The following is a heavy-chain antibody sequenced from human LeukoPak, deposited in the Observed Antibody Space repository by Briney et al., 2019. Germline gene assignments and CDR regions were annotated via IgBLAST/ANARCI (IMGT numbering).Heavy chain of an antibody. V-gene: IGHV5-51*01. D-gene: IGHD1-26*01. CDR3: ARTKVGATFSDYYYGMDV. CDR1: GYSFTSYW. J-gene: IGHJ6*02. Sequence: GESLKISCKGSGYSFTSYWIGWVRQMPGKGLEWMGIIYPGDSDTRYSPSFQGQVTISADKFISTAYLQWSSLKASDTAMYYCARTKVGATFSDYYYGMDVWGQGTTVTVSS. CDR2: IYPGDSDT.